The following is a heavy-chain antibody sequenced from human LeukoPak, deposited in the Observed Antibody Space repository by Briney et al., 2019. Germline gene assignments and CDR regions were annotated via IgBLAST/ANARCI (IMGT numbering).Heavy chain of an antibody. CDR3: ASTIFGVVTDPYGMDV. V-gene: IGHV1-69*13. J-gene: IGHJ6*02. CDR1: GGTFSNYA. D-gene: IGHD3-3*01. CDR2: IIPIFGTA. Sequence: SVKVSCKASGGTFSNYAISWVRQAPGQGLEWMGGIIPIFGTANYAEKFRGRVTITADESTSTAYMELNRLKSGDTAVYYCASTIFGVVTDPYGMDVWGQGTTVTVSS.